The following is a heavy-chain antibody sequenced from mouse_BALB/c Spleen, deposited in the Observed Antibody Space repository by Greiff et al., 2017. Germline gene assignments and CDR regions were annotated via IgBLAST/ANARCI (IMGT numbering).Heavy chain of an antibody. CDR3: TRDYYGSSYERDWYFDV. D-gene: IGHD1-1*01. CDR1: GYTFTSYY. Sequence: QVQLQQPGAELVKPGASVKLSCKASGYTFTSYYMYWVKQRPGQGLEWIGGINPSNGGTNFNEKFKSKATLTVDKSSSTAYMQLSSLTSEDSAVYYCTRDYYGSSYERDWYFDVWGAGTTVTVSS. V-gene: IGHV1S81*02. J-gene: IGHJ1*01. CDR2: INPSNGGT.